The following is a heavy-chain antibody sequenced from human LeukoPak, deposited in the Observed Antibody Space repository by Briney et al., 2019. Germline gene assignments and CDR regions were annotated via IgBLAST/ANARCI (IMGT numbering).Heavy chain of an antibody. CDR2: ISGSGGST. V-gene: IGHV3-23*01. J-gene: IGHJ4*02. CDR3: AKDSMIVVVYYFDY. D-gene: IGHD3-22*01. CDR1: GFTFSSYA. Sequence: GGSLRLSCAASGFTFSSYAMSWVRQPPGKGLEWVSAISGSGGSTYYADSVKGRFTISRDNSKNTLYLQMNSLRAEDTAVYYCAKDSMIVVVYYFDYWGQGTLVTVSS.